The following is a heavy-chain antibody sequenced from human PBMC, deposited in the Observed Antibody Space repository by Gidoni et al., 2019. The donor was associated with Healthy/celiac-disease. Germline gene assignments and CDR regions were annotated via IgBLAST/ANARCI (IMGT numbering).Heavy chain of an antibody. J-gene: IGHJ6*02. Sequence: QVQLVESGGGVVQPGRSLRLSCAASGFTFSSYGMHWVRQAPGKGLEWVAVIWYDGSNKYYADSVKGRFTISRDNSKNTLYLQMNSLRAEDTAVYYCAGDLTRTNGVWSGREYYYYGMDVWGQGTTVTVSS. CDR3: AGDLTRTNGVWSGREYYYYGMDV. D-gene: IGHD2-8*01. CDR2: IWYDGSNK. V-gene: IGHV3-33*01. CDR1: GFTFSSYG.